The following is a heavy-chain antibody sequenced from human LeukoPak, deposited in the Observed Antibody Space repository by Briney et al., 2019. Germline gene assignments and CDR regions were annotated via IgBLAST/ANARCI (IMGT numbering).Heavy chain of an antibody. CDR3: ASSTMVVTPLSDHIDY. CDR2: IYTSGTT. CDR1: GGSISNGRYY. V-gene: IGHV4-61*02. Sequence: PSETLSLTCTVSGGSISNGRYYWSWIRQPAGKGLESSGRIYTSGTTNYNPSLKSRVTISVHTSMNQFSLKLSSVTAADTAVYYRASSTMVVTPLSDHIDYWGQGTLVTVSS. D-gene: IGHD4-23*01. J-gene: IGHJ4*02.